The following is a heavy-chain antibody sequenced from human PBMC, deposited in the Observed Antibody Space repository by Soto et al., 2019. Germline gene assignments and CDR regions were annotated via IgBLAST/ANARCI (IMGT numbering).Heavy chain of an antibody. V-gene: IGHV3-30*04. CDR3: ARDHQYQLPSDV. D-gene: IGHD2-2*01. J-gene: IGHJ6*02. CDR1: GVTFNRYA. CDR2: ISYDGSNK. Sequence: QAQLVESGGGMVQPGRSLRLSCVASGVTFNRYAMHWVRQAPGKGLEWVAVISYDGSNKYYADSVKGRFTISRDNPNNTLYLQMNTLKAEDSAVYYCARDHQYQLPSDVWGQGTTVTVS.